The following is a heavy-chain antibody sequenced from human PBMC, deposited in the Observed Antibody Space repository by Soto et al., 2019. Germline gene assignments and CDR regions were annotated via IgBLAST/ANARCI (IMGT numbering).Heavy chain of an antibody. CDR3: ARGISMTVEVQRDAPDKYFFDS. CDR1: GGSFSGYY. V-gene: IGHV4-34*01. J-gene: IGHJ4*02. Sequence: SETLSLTCAVYGGSFSGYYWTWIRQPPGKGLEWIAEINHSGRSNSNPSLKSRVTVSVDTSKNQFSLKLSSVTAADTAVYYCARGISMTVEVQRDAPDKYFFDSWGQGTLVTVSS. CDR2: INHSGRS. D-gene: IGHD3-22*01.